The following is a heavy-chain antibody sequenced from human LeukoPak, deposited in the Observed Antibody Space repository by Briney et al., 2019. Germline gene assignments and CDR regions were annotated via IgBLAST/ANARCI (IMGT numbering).Heavy chain of an antibody. Sequence: SGTLSLTCAVSGGSISSNNWWGWVRQPPGKGLEWIGEIYHSGSTNYNPSLKSRVTISVDTSKNQFSLKLSSVTAADTAVYYCARGDSSSWFYFDYWGQGTLVTVSS. V-gene: IGHV4-4*02. J-gene: IGHJ4*02. CDR3: ARGDSSSWFYFDY. D-gene: IGHD6-13*01. CDR2: IYHSGST. CDR1: GGSISSNNW.